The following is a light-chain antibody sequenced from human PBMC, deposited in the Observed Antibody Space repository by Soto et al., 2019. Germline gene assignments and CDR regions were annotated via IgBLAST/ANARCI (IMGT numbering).Light chain of an antibody. CDR1: QYINTR. CDR3: HQRQSWPRT. V-gene: IGKV3-11*01. CDR2: QTS. Sequence: EIVLKQSPATLSSFPGDRVTLSCRASQYINTRLAWYQHRPGQAPRLLIYQTSIRAAGIPARFSASGSGTDFTLTISDVQPEDFALYYCHQRQSWPRTFGQGTNVDI. J-gene: IGKJ1*01.